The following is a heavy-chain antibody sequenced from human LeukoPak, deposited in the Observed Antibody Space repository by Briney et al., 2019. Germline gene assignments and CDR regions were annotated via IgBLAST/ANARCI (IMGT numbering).Heavy chain of an antibody. CDR3: ARGDYGDYVDGAFDI. CDR1: GGSFSGYY. J-gene: IGHJ3*02. CDR2: INHSGST. D-gene: IGHD4-17*01. V-gene: IGHV4-34*01. Sequence: SETLSLTCAVYGGSFSGYYWSWIRQPPGKGLEWIGEINHSGSTNYSPSLKSRVTISVDTSKNQFSLKLSSVTAADTAVYYCARGDYGDYVDGAFDIWGQGTMVTVSS.